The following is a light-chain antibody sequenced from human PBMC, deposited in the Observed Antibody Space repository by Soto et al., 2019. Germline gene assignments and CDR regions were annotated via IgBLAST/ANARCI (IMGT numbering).Light chain of an antibody. Sequence: LTQPPSASGSPGQSVTISCTGTSSDVGGYNYVSWYQQHPGKAPKLMIYEINKRPSGVPDRFSGSKSGSTASLTVSGLQAEDEADYYCSSFAGSGTVFGTGTKVTVL. CDR3: SSFAGSGTV. CDR1: SSDVGGYNY. CDR2: EIN. V-gene: IGLV2-8*01. J-gene: IGLJ1*01.